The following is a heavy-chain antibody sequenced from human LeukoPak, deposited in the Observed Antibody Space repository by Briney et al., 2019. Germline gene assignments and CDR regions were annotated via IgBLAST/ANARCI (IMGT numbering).Heavy chain of an antibody. D-gene: IGHD2/OR15-2a*01. CDR1: GFSLSDSA. V-gene: IGHV3-30*18. J-gene: IGHJ4*02. CDR3: TKDRTDTWSFDY. CDR2: ISYDGRRL. Sequence: GGSLRLSCAASGFSLSDSAMHWVRQAPGKGLEWVAFISYDGRRLYYGDSMKGRFTISRDTSKNALYLQMDSLRAEDTAVYYCTKDRTDTWSFDYWGQGTLVTVSS.